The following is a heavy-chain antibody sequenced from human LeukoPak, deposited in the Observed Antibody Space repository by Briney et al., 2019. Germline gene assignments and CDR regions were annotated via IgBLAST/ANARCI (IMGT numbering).Heavy chain of an antibody. V-gene: IGHV3-33*01. CDR2: IWYDGTNK. J-gene: IGHJ4*02. D-gene: IGHD3-22*01. Sequence: GGSLRLSCAASGFTFNSYGIHWVRQAPGKGLGWVAVIWYDGTNKYYADSVKGRFTISRENSKNTLYLQMNSLRAEDTAVYYCARDRGYDSSGPDYWGQGTLVTVSS. CDR3: ARDRGYDSSGPDY. CDR1: GFTFNSYG.